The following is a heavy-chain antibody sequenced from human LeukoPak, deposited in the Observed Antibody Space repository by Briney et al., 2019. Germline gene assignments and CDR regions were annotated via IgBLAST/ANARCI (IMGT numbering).Heavy chain of an antibody. D-gene: IGHD1-26*01. CDR1: GVSLTSYY. V-gene: IGHV4-59*01. CDR2: ISYSGST. Sequence: SETLSLTCTASGVSLTSYYWNWIRQPPGKGLEWIGYISYSGSTNYNPSLKSRVTISVDTSKNQFSLKLRSVTAADTAVYYCARGEVGPTTDFDYWGQGILVTVSS. J-gene: IGHJ4*02. CDR3: ARGEVGPTTDFDY.